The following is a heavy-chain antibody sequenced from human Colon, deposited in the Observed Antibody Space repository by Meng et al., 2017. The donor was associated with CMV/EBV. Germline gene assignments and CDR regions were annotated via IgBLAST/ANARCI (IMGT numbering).Heavy chain of an antibody. CDR2: ISGSGGST. Sequence: GESLKISCAGSGFSFSSYAIHWVRQAPGKGLEWVSAISGSGGSTYYADSVKGRFTISRDNSKNTLYLQMNSLRAEDTAVYYCAKAPSWYDYWGQGTLVTVSS. J-gene: IGHJ4*02. CDR3: AKAPSWYDY. CDR1: GFSFSSYA. V-gene: IGHV3-23*01. D-gene: IGHD6-13*01.